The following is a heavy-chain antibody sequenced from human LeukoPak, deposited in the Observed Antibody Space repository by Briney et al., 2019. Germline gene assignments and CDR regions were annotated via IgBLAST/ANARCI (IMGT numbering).Heavy chain of an antibody. V-gene: IGHV3-23*01. D-gene: IGHD1-26*01. CDR2: ISGSGGST. CDR3: AKSALGATPQGYYYYGMDV. CDR1: GFTFSSYA. Sequence: GGSLRLSCAASGFTFSSYAMSWVRQAPGKGLEWVSAISGSGGSTYYADSVKGRFTISRDNSKNTLYLQMNSLRAEDTAVYYCAKSALGATPQGYYYYGMDVWGQGTTVTVSS. J-gene: IGHJ6*02.